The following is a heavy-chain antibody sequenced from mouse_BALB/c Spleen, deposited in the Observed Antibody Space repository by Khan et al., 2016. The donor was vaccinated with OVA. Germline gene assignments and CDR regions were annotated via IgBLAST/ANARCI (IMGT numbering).Heavy chain of an antibody. Sequence: QVQLKQSGAELVRPGVSVKISCKGSGYTFTDFTMHWVKQRHAKSLEWIGFISTYYGDVTYNQKFKGKATMTVDQSSSTAYMSLARLPSEDSAILYCEKGGGDRCDYGGQGTLVTVSA. CDR1: GYTFTDFT. CDR3: EKGGGDRCDY. CDR2: ISTYYGDV. J-gene: IGHJ3*01. V-gene: IGHV1S137*01.